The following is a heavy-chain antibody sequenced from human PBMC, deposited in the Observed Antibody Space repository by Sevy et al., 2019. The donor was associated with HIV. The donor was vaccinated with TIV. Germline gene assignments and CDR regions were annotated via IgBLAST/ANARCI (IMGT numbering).Heavy chain of an antibody. CDR3: AKDSGGSYYEYFDY. J-gene: IGHJ4*02. CDR1: GFTFSSYG. V-gene: IGHV3-30*18. Sequence: GGSLRLSCAASGFTFSSYGMHWVRQAPGKGLEWVAVISDDGSNKYYADSVKGRFTISRDNSKNTLYLQMNSLRAEDTAVYYCAKDSGGSYYEYFDYWGQGTLVTVSS. D-gene: IGHD1-26*01. CDR2: ISDDGSNK.